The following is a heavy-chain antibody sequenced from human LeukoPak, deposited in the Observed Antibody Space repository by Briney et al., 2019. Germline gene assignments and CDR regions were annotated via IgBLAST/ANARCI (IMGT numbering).Heavy chain of an antibody. Sequence: GGSLRLSCAASGFVFSNYNVHWVRQAPGKGLEWVGRIKSKRDGGTADYAAPVKGRFTISRDDSRNTLYLQMNSLETEDTAVYYCSTDRGVTSWGQGTLVTVSS. CDR3: STDRGVTS. CDR1: GFVFSNYN. V-gene: IGHV3-15*01. CDR2: IKSKRDGGTA. D-gene: IGHD3-10*01. J-gene: IGHJ5*02.